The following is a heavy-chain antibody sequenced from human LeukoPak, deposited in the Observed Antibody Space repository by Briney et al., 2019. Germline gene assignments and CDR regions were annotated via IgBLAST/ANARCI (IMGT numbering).Heavy chain of an antibody. J-gene: IGHJ4*02. CDR3: ARVSYGFD. Sequence: SETLSLTCAVYGGSFSGYYWSWIRQPPGKGLEWIGEIFHSGSTNYNPSLKSRVTISVDTSKNQFSLKLSSVTAADTAVYYCARVSYGFDWGQGTLVTVSS. V-gene: IGHV4-34*12. CDR1: GGSFSGYY. D-gene: IGHD5-18*01. CDR2: IFHSGST.